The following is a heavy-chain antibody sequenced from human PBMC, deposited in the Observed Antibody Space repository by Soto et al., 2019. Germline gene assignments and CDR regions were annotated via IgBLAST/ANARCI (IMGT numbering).Heavy chain of an antibody. V-gene: IGHV4-34*01. CDR1: GGSFSGYI. Sequence: PAETLSLTCDVYGGSFSGYIWTWIRQTPGKGLQWIGQINHSGSANYNPSLKSRVTFTRDTSAGTVYMQLSSLTSEDTAVYYCTRDDSGFSGSHYIDYFNYWGQGALVTVSS. CDR2: INHSGSA. J-gene: IGHJ4*02. CDR3: TRDDSGFSGSHYIDYFNY. D-gene: IGHD1-26*01.